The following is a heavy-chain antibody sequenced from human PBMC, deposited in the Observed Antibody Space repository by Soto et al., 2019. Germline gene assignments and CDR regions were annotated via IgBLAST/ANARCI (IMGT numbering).Heavy chain of an antibody. J-gene: IGHJ6*03. CDR1: GVTFSSYS. CDR2: ISSSSSTI. D-gene: IGHD3-3*01. V-gene: IGHV3-48*01. CDR3: ARTPTYYDFWSGHPDYYYMDV. Sequence: GGSLRLSCAASGVTFSSYSMNWVRQAPGKGLEWVSYISSSSSTIYYADSVKGRFTISRDNAKNSLYLQMNSLRAEDTAVYYCARTPTYYDFWSGHPDYYYMDVWGKGTTVTVSS.